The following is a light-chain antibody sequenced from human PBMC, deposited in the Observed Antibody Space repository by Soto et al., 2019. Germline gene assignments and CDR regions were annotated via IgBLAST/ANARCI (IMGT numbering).Light chain of an antibody. Sequence: DIQMTQSPSTLSASVGDRVTITCRASQSLSSWLAWYQQKPGKAPKSLIYKASSLESGVPSRFSGSGSGTEFTLTISSLQPEDFATYYCQQYLSYPITFGQGTRLEIK. CDR3: QQYLSYPIT. CDR1: QSLSSW. CDR2: KAS. V-gene: IGKV1-5*03. J-gene: IGKJ5*01.